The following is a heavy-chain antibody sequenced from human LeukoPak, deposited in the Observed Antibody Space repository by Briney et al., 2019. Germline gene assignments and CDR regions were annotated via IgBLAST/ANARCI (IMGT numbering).Heavy chain of an antibody. CDR2: IYYSGST. Sequence: SETLSLTCTVSGGSISSGDYYWSWIRQPPGKGLEWIGYIYYSGSTYYNPSLKSRVTISVDTSKNQFSLKLSSVTAADTAVYYCAREGEDFNCNGYFDYWGQGTLVTVSS. D-gene: IGHD1-1*01. J-gene: IGHJ4*02. CDR3: AREGEDFNCNGYFDY. CDR1: GGSISSGDYY. V-gene: IGHV4-30-4*08.